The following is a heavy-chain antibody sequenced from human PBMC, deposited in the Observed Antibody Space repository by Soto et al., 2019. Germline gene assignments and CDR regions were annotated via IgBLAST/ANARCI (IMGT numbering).Heavy chain of an antibody. V-gene: IGHV3-21*01. CDR3: ARDGAVVPAAIRGNWFDP. J-gene: IGHJ5*02. CDR2: ISSSSSYI. D-gene: IGHD2-2*02. Sequence: GVTLRLSCSASGFAFSSCSMNWVRQDPGKGLEWVSSISSSSSYIYYADSVNGRFTISRDNAKNSLYLQMNSLRAEDTAVYYCARDGAVVPAAIRGNWFDPWGQGTLVTVSS. CDR1: GFAFSSCS.